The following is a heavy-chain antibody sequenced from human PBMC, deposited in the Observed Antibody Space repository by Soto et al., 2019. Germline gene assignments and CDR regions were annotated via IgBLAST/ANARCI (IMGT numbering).Heavy chain of an antibody. D-gene: IGHD5-12*01. Sequence: GGSLRLSCVASGLTVISNHMSWVRQAPGKGLEWVSVILTTGSTYYEDSLKGRFIISRDNSKNTLYLQMKSLRAEDTAVYYCATYSGSTGGLDPWGQGTLVTVSS. CDR2: ILTTGST. CDR1: GLTVISNH. J-gene: IGHJ5*02. V-gene: IGHV3-53*01. CDR3: ATYSGSTGGLDP.